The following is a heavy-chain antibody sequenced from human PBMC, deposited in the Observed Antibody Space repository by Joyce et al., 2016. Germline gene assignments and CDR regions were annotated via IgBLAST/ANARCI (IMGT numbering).Heavy chain of an antibody. CDR2: IYNSETT. V-gene: IGHV4-61*01. CDR3: ATSLPSRVGGFQFFGMDV. J-gene: IGHJ6*02. D-gene: IGHD3-10*01. Sequence: HLQESGPGLVKPSETLSLTCTISGDSFSGTSYYWSWIRQSPGKGLEWLGFIYNSETTHYNTSLGGRLSISVGAAKKQFSRRLTSVTSADTAVYYCATSLPSRVGGFQFFGMDVWGQGTTVIVS. CDR1: GDSFSGTSYY.